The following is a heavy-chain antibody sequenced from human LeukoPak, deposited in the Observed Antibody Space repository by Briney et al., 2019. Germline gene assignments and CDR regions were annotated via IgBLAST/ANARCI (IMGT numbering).Heavy chain of an antibody. V-gene: IGHV1-2*06. J-gene: IGHJ4*02. CDR1: GHTFTRYY. CDR3: VRGLGYYDRSGYYVDY. D-gene: IGHD3-22*01. Sequence: GALVKPSSTAPGHTFTRYYMHCGRQAPGPGLERMGRINPNSGDTNYAQTFEGRVTMTRDTSISTAYMELSRLRSDDMAVYYCVRGLGYYDRSGYYVDYWGQGTLVTVSS. CDR2: INPNSGDT.